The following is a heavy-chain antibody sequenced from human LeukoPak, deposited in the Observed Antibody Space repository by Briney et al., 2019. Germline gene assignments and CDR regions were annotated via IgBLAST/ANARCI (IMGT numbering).Heavy chain of an antibody. CDR1: GYTFTGYY. D-gene: IGHD1-26*01. CDR2: INPTSGDT. Sequence: ASVKVSCKSSGYTFTGYYIHWVRQAPGQGLEWIGWINPTSGDTKNAQNFQGRVTMTRDTSISTAYMELSRLRSDDTAVYYCARGSSGSRDAFDIWGQGTMVTVSS. CDR3: ARGSSGSRDAFDI. V-gene: IGHV1-2*02. J-gene: IGHJ3*02.